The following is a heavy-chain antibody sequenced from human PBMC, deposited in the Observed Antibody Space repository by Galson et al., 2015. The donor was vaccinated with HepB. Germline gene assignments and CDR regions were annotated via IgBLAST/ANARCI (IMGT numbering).Heavy chain of an antibody. D-gene: IGHD3-3*01. CDR3: ARDWDHHDFWSSYYQRGGGDY. J-gene: IGHJ4*02. CDR2: ISSSSSYI. Sequence: SLRLSCAASGFTFSSYSMNWVRQAPGKGLEWVSSISSSSSYIYYADSVKGRFTISRDNAKNSLYLQMNSLRAEDTAVYYCARDWDHHDFWSSYYQRGGGDYWGQGTLVTVSS. CDR1: GFTFSSYS. V-gene: IGHV3-21*01.